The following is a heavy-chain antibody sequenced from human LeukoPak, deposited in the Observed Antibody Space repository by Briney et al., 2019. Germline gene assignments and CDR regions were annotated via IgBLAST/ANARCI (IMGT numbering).Heavy chain of an antibody. CDR1: GLTVSRSY. CDR2: IYSGGST. D-gene: IGHD2-15*01. CDR3: ARYETIGATPLEY. V-gene: IGHV3-53*01. J-gene: IGHJ4*02. Sequence: PGGSLRLSCAASGLTVSRSYMTWVRQAPGKGLEWVSVIYSGGSTYHADSVKGRFTISRDNAKNSLYLQMNSLRAEDTAVYYCARYETIGATPLEYWGQGTLVTVSS.